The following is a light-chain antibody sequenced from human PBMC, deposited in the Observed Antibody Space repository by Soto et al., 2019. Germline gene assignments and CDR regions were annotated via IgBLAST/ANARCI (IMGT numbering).Light chain of an antibody. CDR1: QSVSNF. Sequence: EIVLTQSPATLSLSPGKRATLSCRASQSVSNFLAWYQQKPGQAPRLLIYDTSNRATGIPARFSGSGSGTDFTLTISRLEPEDFAVYYCQQYGSSPWTFGQGTKVDIK. V-gene: IGKV3-20*01. CDR3: QQYGSSPWT. J-gene: IGKJ1*01. CDR2: DTS.